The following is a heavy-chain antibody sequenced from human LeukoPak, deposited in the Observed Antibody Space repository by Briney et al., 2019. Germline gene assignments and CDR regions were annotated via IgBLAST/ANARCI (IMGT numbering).Heavy chain of an antibody. V-gene: IGHV3-11*04. CDR3: ARSDDYNSRNVFNY. CDR2: ISGNGGDI. Sequence: GGSLRLSCAASGFPFSDNYMTWVRQAPGRGLEWLSYISGNGGDIQYADSVKGRFTISRDNAKNLLSLQMDSLRVEDTALYYCARSDDYNSRNVFNYWGQGTLVTVSS. CDR1: GFPFSDNY. J-gene: IGHJ4*02. D-gene: IGHD5-24*01.